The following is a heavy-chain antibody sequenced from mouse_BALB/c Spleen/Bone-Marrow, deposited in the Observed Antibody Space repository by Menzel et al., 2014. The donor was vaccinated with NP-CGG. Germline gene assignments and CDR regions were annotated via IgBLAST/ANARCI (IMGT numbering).Heavy chain of an antibody. CDR2: IDPANGNT. J-gene: IGHJ3*01. V-gene: IGHV14-3*02. CDR1: GFNIKDTH. Sequence: EVKLVESGAELVKPGASVKLSCTPSGFNIKDTHMHWVKQRPEQGLEWIGRIDPANGNTKYDPNFQGKATITADTSSNTAYLQLSSLTSEDTAVYYCARDYASTAWFASRGQGTLVTVS. D-gene: IGHD1-1*01. CDR3: ARDYASTAWFAS.